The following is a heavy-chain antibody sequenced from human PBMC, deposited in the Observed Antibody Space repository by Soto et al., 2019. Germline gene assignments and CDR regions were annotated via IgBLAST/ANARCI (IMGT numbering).Heavy chain of an antibody. V-gene: IGHV4-39*01. CDR1: GDSLSKGIYY. J-gene: IGHJ5*02. CDR2: FSYSGKV. CDR3: ARHVPYCTTSDCSYLEILFDP. Sequence: PSETRYRTWTVSGDSLSKGIYYWVGFRQPPGKGLEWIATFSYSGKVYSKPSLKSRVAISVDSLKNQFSLNLKSVTDADTAVYYCARHVPYCTTSDCSYLEILFDPWGRGTLVTVSS. D-gene: IGHD2-8*01.